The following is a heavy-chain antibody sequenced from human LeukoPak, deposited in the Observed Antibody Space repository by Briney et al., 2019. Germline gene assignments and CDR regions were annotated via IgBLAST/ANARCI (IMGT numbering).Heavy chain of an antibody. V-gene: IGHV3-7*01. CDR1: GFTFSSYW. CDR2: IKQDGSEK. D-gene: IGHD2-2*01. CDR3: ARDGIVVVPAAMGTYYYYYNGMDV. Sequence: GGSLRLSCAASGFTFSSYWMSWVRQAPGKGLEWVANIKQDGSEKYYVDSVKGRFTISRDNAKNSLYLQMNSLRAEDTAVYYCARDGIVVVPAAMGTYYYYYNGMDVWGQGTTVTVSS. J-gene: IGHJ6*02.